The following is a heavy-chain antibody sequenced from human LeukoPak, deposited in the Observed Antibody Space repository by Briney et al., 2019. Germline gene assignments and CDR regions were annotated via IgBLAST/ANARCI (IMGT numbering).Heavy chain of an antibody. CDR2: INHSGST. J-gene: IGHJ5*02. Sequence: SETLSLTCAVYGGSFSGYYWSWIRQPPGKGLEWIGEINHSGSTNYNPSLKSRVTISVDTSKNQFSLKLSSVTAADTAVYYCAGGFKIGYCTGGSCYSWFDPWGQGTLVTVSS. CDR3: AGGFKIGYCTGGSCYSWFDP. D-gene: IGHD2-15*01. CDR1: GGSFSGYY. V-gene: IGHV4-34*01.